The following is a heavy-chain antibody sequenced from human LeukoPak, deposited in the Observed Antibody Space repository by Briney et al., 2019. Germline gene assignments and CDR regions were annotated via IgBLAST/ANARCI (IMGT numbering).Heavy chain of an antibody. J-gene: IGHJ4*02. V-gene: IGHV1-69*05. Sequence: GSSVKVSCTASGGTFSSYEISWVRQAPGQGLEWMGGIIPMFGTAKYAQKFQGRVTITTDKSTSTAYMELSSLRSEDTAVYYCASGTTDIVVVPATLRNYYFDYWGQGTLVTVSS. CDR2: IIPMFGTA. CDR3: ASGTTDIVVVPATLRNYYFDY. CDR1: GGTFSSYE. D-gene: IGHD2-2*01.